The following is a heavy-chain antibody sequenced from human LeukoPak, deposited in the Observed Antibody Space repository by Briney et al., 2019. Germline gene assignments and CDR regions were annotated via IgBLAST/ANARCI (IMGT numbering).Heavy chain of an antibody. J-gene: IGHJ4*02. CDR2: IWYDGSKK. CDR1: GFTFRNYG. CDR3: ATASWESSWTPFDY. D-gene: IGHD6-13*01. Sequence: GLSLRLSCAASGFTFRNYGMHWVRQALGKGLEGVAVIWYDGSKKYYVDSVKDRFTISRDNSENTVYLQMSSLRDEDTAVYYCATASWESSWTPFDYWGQGTLVTVSS. V-gene: IGHV3-33*01.